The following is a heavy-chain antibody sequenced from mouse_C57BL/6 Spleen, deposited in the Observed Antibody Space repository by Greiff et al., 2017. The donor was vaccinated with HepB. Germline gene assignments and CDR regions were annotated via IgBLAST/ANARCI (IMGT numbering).Heavy chain of an antibody. CDR3: ARDYDGPHWYFDV. D-gene: IGHD2-4*01. CDR2: IYPGSGST. Sequence: QVQLKQPGAELVKPGASVKMSCKASGYTFTSYWITWVKQRPGQGLEWIGDIYPGSGSTNYNEKFKSKATLTVDTSSSTAYMQLSSLTSEDSAVYYCARDYDGPHWYFDVWGTGTTVTVSS. CDR1: GYTFTSYW. J-gene: IGHJ1*03. V-gene: IGHV1-55*01.